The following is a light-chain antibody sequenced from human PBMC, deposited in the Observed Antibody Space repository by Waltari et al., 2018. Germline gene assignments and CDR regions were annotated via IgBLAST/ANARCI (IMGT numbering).Light chain of an antibody. Sequence: SYELTQPPSVSVSPGQTASITCSGAKLGDKYACWYQQEPGQSPVLVIYQDSKRPSGIPERFSGSNSGNTATLTISGTQAMDEADYYCQAWDSSTAVFGTGTKVTVL. CDR2: QDS. CDR1: KLGDKY. J-gene: IGLJ1*01. V-gene: IGLV3-1*01. CDR3: QAWDSSTAV.